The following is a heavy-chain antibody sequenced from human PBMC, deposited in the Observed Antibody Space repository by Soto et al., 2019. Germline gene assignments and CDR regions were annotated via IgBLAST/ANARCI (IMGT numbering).Heavy chain of an antibody. CDR2: ITSSGGTT. V-gene: IGHV3-48*03. Sequence: GGALRLSCAASGFAFSHFEMSWFRQAQGKGLEWISYITSSGGTTYYADSVKGRFTISRDNTKNSLYLQMNSLRAEDTAVYYCAKGHVFVAPQNGRSFDSWGQGSLVTAPQ. CDR1: GFAFSHFE. J-gene: IGHJ4*02. D-gene: IGHD2-21*01. CDR3: AKGHVFVAPQNGRSFDS.